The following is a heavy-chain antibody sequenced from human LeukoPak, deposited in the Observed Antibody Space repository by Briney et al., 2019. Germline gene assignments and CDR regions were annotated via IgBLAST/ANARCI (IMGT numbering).Heavy chain of an antibody. CDR1: GGSITNYY. J-gene: IGHJ6*02. Sequence: SETLSLTCTVSGGSITNYYWSRIRQPPGKGLEWIGYIYYIGSTNYSPSLKSRVTISVDRSKNQFSLKVSSVTAADTAVYYCARQLDTSYYGMDVWGQGTTVTVSS. CDR2: IYYIGST. V-gene: IGHV4-59*01. D-gene: IGHD5-18*01. CDR3: ARQLDTSYYGMDV.